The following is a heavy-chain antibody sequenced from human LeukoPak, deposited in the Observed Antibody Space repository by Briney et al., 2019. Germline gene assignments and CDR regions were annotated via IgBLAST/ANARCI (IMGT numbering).Heavy chain of an antibody. CDR2: IYYSGST. CDR3: AREALPDAFDI. D-gene: IGHD3-10*01. Sequence: SETLSLTCTVSGGSISSYYWSWIRQPPGKGLEWIGYIYYSGSTNYNPSLKSRVTISVDTSKNQFSLKLSSVTAADTAVYYCAREALPDAFDIWGQGTMVTVSS. CDR1: GGSISSYY. V-gene: IGHV4-59*01. J-gene: IGHJ3*02.